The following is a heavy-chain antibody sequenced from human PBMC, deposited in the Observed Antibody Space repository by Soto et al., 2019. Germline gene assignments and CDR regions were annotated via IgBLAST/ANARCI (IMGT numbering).Heavy chain of an antibody. Sequence: PSETLSLTCTVSGGSISSGDYYWSWIRQPPGKGLEWIGYIYYSGSTYYNPSLKSRVTISVDTSKNQFSLKLSSVTAADTAVYYCARDFFGGGRYSNYDHYYYGMDVWGQGTTVTVS. D-gene: IGHD4-4*01. CDR1: GGSISSGDYY. V-gene: IGHV4-30-4*01. CDR2: IYYSGST. J-gene: IGHJ6*02. CDR3: ARDFFGGGRYSNYDHYYYGMDV.